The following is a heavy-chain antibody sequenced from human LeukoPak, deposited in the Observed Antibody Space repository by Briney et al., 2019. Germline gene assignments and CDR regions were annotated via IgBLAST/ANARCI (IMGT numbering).Heavy chain of an antibody. D-gene: IGHD3-10*01. J-gene: IGHJ4*02. CDR3: ARHQGITMVRGVIKRLYYFDY. CDR1: GGSISSFF. V-gene: IGHV4-59*01. CDR2: IYSSGNT. Sequence: PSETLSLTCTVSGGSISSFFWSWIRQPPGKGLEWIGYIYSSGNTNYNPSLKSRVTISVDKSKNQFSLKLSSVTAADTAVYYCARHQGITMVRGVIKRLYYFDYWGQGTLVTVSS.